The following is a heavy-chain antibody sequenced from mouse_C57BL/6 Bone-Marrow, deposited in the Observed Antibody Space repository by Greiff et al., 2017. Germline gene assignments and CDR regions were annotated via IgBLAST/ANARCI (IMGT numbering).Heavy chain of an antibody. D-gene: IGHD1-1*01. Sequence: QVQLQQPGAELVMPGASVKLSCKASGYTFTSYWMHWVKQRPGQGLEWIGEIDPSDSYTNYNQKFKGKSTLTVDKSSSTAYMQLSSLTSEASAVYYCATEFYYYGSSYWYFDVWGTGTTVTVSS. CDR1: GYTFTSYW. CDR2: IDPSDSYT. J-gene: IGHJ1*03. CDR3: ATEFYYYGSSYWYFDV. V-gene: IGHV1-69*01.